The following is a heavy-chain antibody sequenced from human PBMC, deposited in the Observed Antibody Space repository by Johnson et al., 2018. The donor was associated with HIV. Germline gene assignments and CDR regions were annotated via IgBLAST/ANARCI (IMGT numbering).Heavy chain of an antibody. J-gene: IGHJ3*02. CDR1: GFTFSDYY. CDR3: AKDAAWELLRPDAFDI. D-gene: IGHD1-26*01. V-gene: IGHV3-11*04. CDR2: ITSTGITV. Sequence: QVQLVESGGGVVQPGGSLRLSCAASGFTFSDYYMSWIRQAPGKGLEWVSYITSTGITVYYAASVTGRFTISRDKAKNTLHLQMNSLRAEDTAVYYCAKDAAWELLRPDAFDIWGQGTMVTVSS.